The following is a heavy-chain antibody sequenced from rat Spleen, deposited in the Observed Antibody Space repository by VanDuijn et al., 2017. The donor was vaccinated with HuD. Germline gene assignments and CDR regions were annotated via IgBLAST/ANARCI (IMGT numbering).Heavy chain of an antibody. V-gene: IGHV5-29*01. CDR1: GFTFSNYD. CDR2: ISYDGSST. D-gene: IGHD1-11*01. CDR3: ARQLTTEASFDY. Sequence: EVQLVESGGGLVQPGRSLKLSCAASGFTFSNYDMAWVRQAPTKGLEWVASISYDGSSTYYRDSVKGRFTISRDNAKSTLYLQMDSLRSEDTATYYCARQLTTEASFDYWGQGVMVTVSS. J-gene: IGHJ2*01.